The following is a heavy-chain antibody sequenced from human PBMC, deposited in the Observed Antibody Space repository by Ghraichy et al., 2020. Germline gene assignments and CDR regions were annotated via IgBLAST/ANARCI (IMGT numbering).Heavy chain of an antibody. Sequence: GGSLRLSCAASGFTFSSYAMSWVRQAPGKGLEWVSALSSTGDSTYYADSVKGRFTISRDISKNTLYLQMSSLRAEDTAVYYCAKHLYGDYENCADFWSQGTLVTVSS. CDR2: LSSTGDST. CDR1: GFTFSSYA. J-gene: IGHJ4*02. V-gene: IGHV3-23*01. CDR3: AKHLYGDYENCADF. D-gene: IGHD4-17*01.